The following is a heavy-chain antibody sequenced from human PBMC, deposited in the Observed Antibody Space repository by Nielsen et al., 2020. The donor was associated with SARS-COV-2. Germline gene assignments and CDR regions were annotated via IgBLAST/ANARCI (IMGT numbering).Heavy chain of an antibody. J-gene: IGHJ4*02. D-gene: IGHD5-18*01. V-gene: IGHV3-20*01. CDR2: INWNGGST. CDR3: ASIDGYGAQGY. Sequence: GGSLRLSCAASGFTFSSYSMNWVRQAPGKGLEWVSGINWNGGSTGYADSVKGRFTISRDNAKNSLYLQMNSLRAEDTALYHCASIDGYGAQGYWGQGTLVTVSS. CDR1: GFTFSSYS.